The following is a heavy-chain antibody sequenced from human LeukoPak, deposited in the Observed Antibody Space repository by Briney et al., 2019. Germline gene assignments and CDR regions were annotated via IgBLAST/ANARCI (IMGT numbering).Heavy chain of an antibody. CDR2: IIPIFGTA. J-gene: IGHJ4*02. Sequence: SVKVSCKASGGTFSSYAISWVRQAPGQGLEWMGRIIPIFGTANYAQKSQGRVTITTDESTSTAYMELSSLRSEDTAVYYCARGIAAAGTVDYWGQGTLVTVSS. D-gene: IGHD6-13*01. CDR3: ARGIAAAGTVDY. CDR1: GGTFSSYA. V-gene: IGHV1-69*05.